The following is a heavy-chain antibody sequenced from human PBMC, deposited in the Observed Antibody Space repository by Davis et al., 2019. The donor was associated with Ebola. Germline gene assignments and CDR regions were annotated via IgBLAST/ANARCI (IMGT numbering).Heavy chain of an antibody. CDR1: GYTFTGYY. CDR3: ARLIAGRTSVMTPYFDY. J-gene: IGHJ4*02. CDR2: INPNSGGT. Sequence: ASVKVSCKASGYTFTGYYMHWVRQAPGQGLEWMGRINPNSGGTNYAQKFQGRVTMTRDTSISTAYMELSRLRSDDTAVYYCARLIAGRTSVMTPYFDYWGQGTLVTVSS. D-gene: IGHD1-1*01. V-gene: IGHV1-2*06.